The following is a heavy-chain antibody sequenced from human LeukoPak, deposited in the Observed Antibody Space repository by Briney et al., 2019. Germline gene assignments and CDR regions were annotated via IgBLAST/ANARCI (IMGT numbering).Heavy chain of an antibody. CDR1: GGSFSGYY. V-gene: IGHV4-34*01. CDR2: INHSGST. Sequence: SETLSLTCAVYGGSFSGYYWSWIRQPPGKGLGWIGEINHSGSTNYNPSLKSRVTISLDTSKSQFSLKLSSVTAADTAVYYCARNVRSEGPPFYYYYMDVWGKGTTVTVSS. J-gene: IGHJ6*03. CDR3: ARNVRSEGPPFYYYYMDV.